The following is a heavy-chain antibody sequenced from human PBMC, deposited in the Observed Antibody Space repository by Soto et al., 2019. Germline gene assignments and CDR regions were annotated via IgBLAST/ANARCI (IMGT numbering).Heavy chain of an antibody. J-gene: IGHJ4*02. Sequence: EVQVVESGGGSVQPGRSLRVSCSAAGFTIGDYHMSWFRRAPGKGLEWVADIRGKGYGGDTEYAATVKDSFIISREDSENIAYLQMNSLKTEDTDVYYCARGDWQYYFDYWGQGALVTVSS. CDR3: ARGDWQYYFDY. V-gene: IGHV3-49*03. D-gene: IGHD3-9*01. CDR2: IRGKGYGGDT. CDR1: GFTIGDYH.